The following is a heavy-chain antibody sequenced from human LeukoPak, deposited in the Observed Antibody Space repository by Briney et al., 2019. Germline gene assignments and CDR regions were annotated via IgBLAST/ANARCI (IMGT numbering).Heavy chain of an antibody. CDR2: INPNSGGT. D-gene: IGHD1-26*01. CDR1: GYTFTDYY. J-gene: IGHJ5*02. V-gene: IGHV1-2*02. Sequence: ASVKVSCKASGYTFTDYYMHWVRQAPGQGLERMGWINPNSGGTNYAQKFQGRVTMTRDTSISTAYMELSRLRSDDTAVYYCARVGANYGEFDPWGQGTLVTVSS. CDR3: ARVGANYGEFDP.